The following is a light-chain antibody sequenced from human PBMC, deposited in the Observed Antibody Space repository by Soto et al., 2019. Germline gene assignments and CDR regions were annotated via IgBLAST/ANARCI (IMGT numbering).Light chain of an antibody. CDR3: AAWDDSLSGVV. Sequence: QLVLTQPPSASGTPGQRVTISCSGSSSNIGSNYVYWYRQLPGTAPKLLIYSNSQRPSGVPDRFSGSKSGTSASLAISGLRSEDEADYYCAAWDDSLSGVVFGGGTQLTVL. J-gene: IGLJ2*01. V-gene: IGLV1-47*01. CDR1: SSNIGSNY. CDR2: SNS.